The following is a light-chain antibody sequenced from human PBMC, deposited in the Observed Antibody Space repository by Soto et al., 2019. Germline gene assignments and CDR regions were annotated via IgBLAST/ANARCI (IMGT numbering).Light chain of an antibody. CDR3: QQYYSIPPT. Sequence: DIVMTQSPDSLAVSLGERATINCKSSQSVLYSSNNKNYLAWYQQKPGQPPKLLIYWASTRESRVPDRFSGSGSGTDFTLTISSLQAEDVAVYYCQQYYSIPPTFGQGTKVEIK. CDR1: QSVLYSSNNKNY. J-gene: IGKJ1*01. V-gene: IGKV4-1*01. CDR2: WAS.